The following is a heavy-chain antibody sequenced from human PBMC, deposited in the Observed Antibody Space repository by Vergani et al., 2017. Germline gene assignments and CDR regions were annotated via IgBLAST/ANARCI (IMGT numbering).Heavy chain of an antibody. CDR2: TWYDGNNK. CDR3: ARDFRLLYNRFDP. D-gene: IGHD1-14*01. CDR1: GFTFNQYG. V-gene: IGHV3-33*01. Sequence: QVQLVESGGGVVQPGRSLRLSCAASGFTFNQYGMHWVRQAPGKGLEWVAVTWYDGNNKQYADSVKGRLTISRDNSKSTKYLQMNSLRHEDTGVYYCARDFRLLYNRFDPWGQGTLVTVSS. J-gene: IGHJ5*02.